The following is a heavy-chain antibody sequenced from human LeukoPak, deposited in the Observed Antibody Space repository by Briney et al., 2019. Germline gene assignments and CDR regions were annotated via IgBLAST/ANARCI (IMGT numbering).Heavy chain of an antibody. Sequence: SVKVSCKASGGTFSSYAISWVRQAPGQGLEWMGGIIPIFGTANYAQKFQGRVTITTDESTSTAHMELSSLRSEDTPVYYCARRPNWWGPTYFDYWGQGTLVTVSS. CDR2: IIPIFGTA. J-gene: IGHJ4*02. CDR1: GGTFSSYA. CDR3: ARRPNWWGPTYFDY. V-gene: IGHV1-69*05. D-gene: IGHD2-8*02.